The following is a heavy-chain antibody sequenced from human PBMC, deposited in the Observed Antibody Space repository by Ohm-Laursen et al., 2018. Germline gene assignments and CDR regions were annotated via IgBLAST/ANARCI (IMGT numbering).Heavy chain of an antibody. Sequence: SLRLSCAASAASGLSFSRYGMHWVRPAPGKGLEWVSAISGRGGSTYYADSVKGRFTISRDNSKNTLYLQMNSLRAEDTAVYYCAKVGGAAAGLYYFDYWGQGTLVTVSS. J-gene: IGHJ4*02. CDR1: AASGLSFSRYG. V-gene: IGHV3-23*01. CDR2: ISGRGGST. D-gene: IGHD6-13*01. CDR3: AKVGGAAAGLYYFDY.